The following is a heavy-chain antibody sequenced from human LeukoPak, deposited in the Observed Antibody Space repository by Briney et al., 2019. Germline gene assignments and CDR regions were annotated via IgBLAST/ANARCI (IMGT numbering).Heavy chain of an antibody. CDR1: GFTFSSYG. CDR3: AKEGKTRNWNYYQAKPVY. J-gene: IGHJ4*02. V-gene: IGHV3-23*01. D-gene: IGHD1-7*01. Sequence: PGGSLRLSCGASGFTFSSYGMSWVRQAPGKGLEWVSAISGSGGRTNYADSVKGRFTISRDNSKNTLHLQMNSLRAEDTAVYYCAKEGKTRNWNYYQAKPVYWGQGTLVTVSS. CDR2: ISGSGGRT.